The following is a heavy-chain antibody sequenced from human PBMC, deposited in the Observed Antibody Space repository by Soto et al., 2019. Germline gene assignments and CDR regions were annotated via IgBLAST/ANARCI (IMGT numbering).Heavy chain of an antibody. CDR2: IYYSGST. CDR3: ARDLDYDSSVSDAFDI. V-gene: IGHV4-59*01. Sequence: SETLSLTCTVSGGSISSYYWSWIRQPPGKGLKWIGYIYYSGSTNYNPSLKSRVTISVDTSKNQSSLKLSSVTAADTAVYYCARDLDYDSSVSDAFDIWGQGTMVTVSS. D-gene: IGHD3-22*01. CDR1: GGSISSYY. J-gene: IGHJ3*02.